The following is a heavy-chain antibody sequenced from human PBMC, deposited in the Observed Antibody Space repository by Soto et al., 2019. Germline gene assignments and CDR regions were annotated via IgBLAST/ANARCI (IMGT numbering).Heavy chain of an antibody. J-gene: IGHJ4*02. CDR3: ARGVNDDS. CDR1: GFSVGGNP. CDR2: IHTGGST. D-gene: IGHD1-1*01. Sequence: EVKLVESGGGLMQPGGSLRLSCAASGFSVGGNPMTWVRQAPGKGLEWVASIHTGGSTFYADPVKGRFTISRDNSKNIVYLQMNSLTVGDTAMYFCARGVNDDSWGRGTLVTVSS. V-gene: IGHV3-53*01.